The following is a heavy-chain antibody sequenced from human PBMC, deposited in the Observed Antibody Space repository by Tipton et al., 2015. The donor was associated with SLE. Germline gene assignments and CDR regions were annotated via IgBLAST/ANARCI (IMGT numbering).Heavy chain of an antibody. V-gene: IGHV4-59*12. J-gene: IGHJ6*03. D-gene: IGHD2-8*02. Sequence: TLSLTCTVSGGSISGYYWGWFRQPPGKGLEWRGYIYDSGSTRYKPPLTTRVTISVDTSKNQFSLKLYSVTAADTTVYYCARLQGGGTAGRWCYMDVWGKGTPVTVSS. CDR2: IYDSGST. CDR1: GGSISGYY. CDR3: ARLQGGGTAGRWCYMDV.